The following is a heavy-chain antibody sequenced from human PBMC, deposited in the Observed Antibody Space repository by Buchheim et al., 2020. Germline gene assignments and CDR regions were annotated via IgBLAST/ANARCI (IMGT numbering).Heavy chain of an antibody. CDR2: INHRGST. V-gene: IGHV4-34*01. CDR1: GGSFSGYS. Sequence: QVQLQQWGAGLLKPSETLSLTCAVYGGSFSGYSWSWIRQPPGKGLDWIGEINHRGSTNYNPSLKSRVTISVDTSKNQFSLNLSSVTAADTAVYYCSRGLARPSSVLPRPWFDPWGQGTL. J-gene: IGHJ5*02. CDR3: SRGLARPSSVLPRPWFDP. D-gene: IGHD3-10*02.